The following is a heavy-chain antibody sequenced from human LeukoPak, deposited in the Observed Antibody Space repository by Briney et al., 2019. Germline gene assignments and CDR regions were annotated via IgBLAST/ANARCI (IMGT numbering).Heavy chain of an antibody. Sequence: TGGSLRLSCAASGFTFDDYAMHWVRQAPGKGLEWVSLISWDGGSTYYADSVKGRFTISRDNSKNSLYLQMNSLRAEDTALYYCAKVGAISEYYSDYWGQGTLVTVSS. CDR3: AKVGAISEYYSDY. CDR1: GFTFDDYA. CDR2: ISWDGGST. V-gene: IGHV3-43D*03. J-gene: IGHJ4*02. D-gene: IGHD1-26*01.